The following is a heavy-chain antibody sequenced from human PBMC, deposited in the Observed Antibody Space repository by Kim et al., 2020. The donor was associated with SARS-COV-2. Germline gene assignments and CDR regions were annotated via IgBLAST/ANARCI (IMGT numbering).Heavy chain of an antibody. D-gene: IGHD3-22*01. CDR2: IDPSDSYT. Sequence: GESLKISCKGSGYSFTSYWISWVRQMPGKGLEWMGRIDPSDSYTNYSPSFQGHVTISADKSISTAYLQWSSLKASDTAMYYCARLDRVGYDSSGYYPHNWFDPWGQGTLVTVSS. V-gene: IGHV5-10-1*01. CDR3: ARLDRVGYDSSGYYPHNWFDP. CDR1: GYSFTSYW. J-gene: IGHJ5*02.